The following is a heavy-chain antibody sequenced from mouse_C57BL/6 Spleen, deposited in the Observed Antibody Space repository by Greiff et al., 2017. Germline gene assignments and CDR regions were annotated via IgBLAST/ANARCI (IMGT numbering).Heavy chain of an antibody. D-gene: IGHD1-1*01. CDR3: GRWEYYGSSFLFDY. CDR2: IDPGDGDT. Sequence: QVQLQQSGPELVKPGASVKISCKASGYAFSSSWMNWVKQRPGQGLEWIGRIDPGDGDTNYNGKFKGKATLTADTSSSTAYMQLSSLTAEDSAVYFCGRWEYYGSSFLFDYWGQGTTLTVSS. CDR1: GYAFSSSW. J-gene: IGHJ2*01. V-gene: IGHV1-82*01.